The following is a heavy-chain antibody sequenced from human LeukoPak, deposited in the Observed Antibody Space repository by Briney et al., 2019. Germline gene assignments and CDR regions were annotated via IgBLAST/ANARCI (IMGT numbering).Heavy chain of an antibody. CDR3: ARVLEQLVPSYYFDY. Sequence: PGRCLRLAFAASAFTVSSYSMNWVRQAPGNGRGWVSYISISSSTIYYADSVKGRFTISRDNAKNSLYLQMNSLRAEDTAVYYCARVLEQLVPSYYFDYWGQGTLVTVSS. J-gene: IGHJ4*02. CDR2: ISISSSTI. V-gene: IGHV3-48*04. CDR1: AFTVSSYS. D-gene: IGHD6-6*01.